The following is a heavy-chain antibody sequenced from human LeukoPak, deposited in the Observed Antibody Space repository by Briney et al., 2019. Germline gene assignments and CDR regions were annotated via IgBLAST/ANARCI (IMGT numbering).Heavy chain of an antibody. CDR2: IYYSGST. CDR3: ARSPYYYDSSGSAEYFQH. Sequence: PSETLSLTCTVSGCSISSSSYYWGWIRQPPGKGLEWIGSIYYSGSTYYNPSLKSRVTISVDTSKNQSSLKLSSVTAADTAVYYCARSPYYYDSSGSAEYFQHWGQGTLVTVSS. D-gene: IGHD3-22*01. J-gene: IGHJ1*01. V-gene: IGHV4-39*01. CDR1: GCSISSSSYY.